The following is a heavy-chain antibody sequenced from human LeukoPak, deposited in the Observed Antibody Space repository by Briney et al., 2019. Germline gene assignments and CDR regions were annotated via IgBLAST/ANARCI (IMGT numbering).Heavy chain of an antibody. V-gene: IGHV3-30*02. J-gene: IGHJ4*02. CDR3: AKGTGSGSFLVDY. D-gene: IGHD3-10*01. CDR2: MRHDGSKK. Sequence: GGSLRLSCAASGFSFSSYAMHWGRQAPGKGLEWVAFMRHDGSKKCYADSGQDRFIISRDNSKNTLYLQMNALRTEDTAVYFCAKGTGSGSFLVDYWGQGTLVTVSS. CDR1: GFSFSSYA.